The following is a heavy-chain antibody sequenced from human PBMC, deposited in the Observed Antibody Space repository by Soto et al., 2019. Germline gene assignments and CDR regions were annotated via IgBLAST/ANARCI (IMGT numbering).Heavy chain of an antibody. CDR1: GFTFSSYA. J-gene: IGHJ5*02. CDR3: AKDLFLDYYGSGKFFDP. V-gene: IGHV3-30-3*02. CDR2: ISYDGSNK. Sequence: GGSLRLSCAASGFTFSSYAMHWVRQAPGKGLEWVAVISYDGSNKYYADSVKGRFTISRDNSKNTLYLQMNSLRAEDTAVYYCAKDLFLDYYGSGKFFDPWGQGTLVTVSS. D-gene: IGHD3-10*01.